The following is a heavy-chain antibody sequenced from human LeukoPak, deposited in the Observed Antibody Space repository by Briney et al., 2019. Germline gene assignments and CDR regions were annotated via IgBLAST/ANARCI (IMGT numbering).Heavy chain of an antibody. V-gene: IGHV3-30*02. CDR1: GFTFSSYG. Sequence: GGSLRLSCAASGFTFSSYGMHWVRQAPGKGLEWVAFIRYDGSNKYYADSVKGRFTISRDNAKNSLYLQMNSLRAEDTAVYYCARVLGGYSSSSPDYWGQGTLVTVSS. D-gene: IGHD6-6*01. CDR3: ARVLGGYSSSSPDY. CDR2: IRYDGSNK. J-gene: IGHJ4*02.